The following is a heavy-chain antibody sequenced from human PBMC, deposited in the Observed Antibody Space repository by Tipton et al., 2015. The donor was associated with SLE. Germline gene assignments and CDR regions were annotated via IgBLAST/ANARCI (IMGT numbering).Heavy chain of an antibody. J-gene: IGHJ4*02. D-gene: IGHD6-25*01. Sequence: SLRLSCVASGFNFNSYAMSWVRQAPGKGLVWVSRIHSDGTYTMSADSVKGRFATSRDNAKNTLFLQMNSLRVEDTAVYYCVRGGGSVGQDFDYWGQGTLVAVSS. CDR3: VRGGGSVGQDFDY. CDR1: GFNFNSYA. CDR2: IHSDGTYT. V-gene: IGHV3-74*03.